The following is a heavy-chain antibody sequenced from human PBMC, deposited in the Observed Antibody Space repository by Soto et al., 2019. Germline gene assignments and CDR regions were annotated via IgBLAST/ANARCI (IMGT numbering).Heavy chain of an antibody. D-gene: IGHD2-15*01. Sequence: QVQLVQSGAEVKKPGSSVKVSCKASGGTFSTYTLYWVRLAPGQGLEWMGGISPGIDIRDYAQKFQGRVTITADESTSTVYMQLRTLISEDTAFYDCAGGMCFGGSCYLDVWGKGTLVTVSS. J-gene: IGHJ4*02. CDR3: AGGMCFGGSCYLDV. CDR1: GGTFSTYT. V-gene: IGHV1-69*12. CDR2: ISPGIDIR.